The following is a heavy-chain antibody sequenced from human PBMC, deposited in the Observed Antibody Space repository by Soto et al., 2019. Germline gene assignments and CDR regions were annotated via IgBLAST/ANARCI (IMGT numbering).Heavy chain of an antibody. CDR1: GFTFSSYW. J-gene: IGHJ4*02. V-gene: IGHV3-74*01. Sequence: EVQLVDSGGGLVQPGGSLRLSCAASGFTFSSYWMHWVRQAPGKGLVWVSRINSDGSTTSYADSVKGRFTISRDNAKNPLYLQMPSLRAEDTAVYSCARGPPYSSPDYWGQGTLVTVSS. D-gene: IGHD6-13*01. CDR3: ARGPPYSSPDY. CDR2: INSDGSTT.